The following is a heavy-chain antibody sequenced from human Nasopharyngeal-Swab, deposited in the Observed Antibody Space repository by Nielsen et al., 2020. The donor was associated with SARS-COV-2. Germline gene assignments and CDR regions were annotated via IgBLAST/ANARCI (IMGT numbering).Heavy chain of an antibody. CDR1: GFTFSIHW. Sequence: GESLKISCAASGFTFSIHWMSWFRQAPGKGLEWVAHIKEDGSEKFYVDSVRGRFTISRDNAKNSLYLQMKSLRTEDTAVYYCARVSTGTFDYWGQGTLVAVSS. V-gene: IGHV3-7*01. J-gene: IGHJ4*02. CDR2: IKEDGSEK. D-gene: IGHD1-1*01. CDR3: ARVSTGTFDY.